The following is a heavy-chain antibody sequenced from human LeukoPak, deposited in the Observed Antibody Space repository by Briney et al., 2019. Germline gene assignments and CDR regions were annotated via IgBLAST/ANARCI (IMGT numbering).Heavy chain of an antibody. CDR2: IYYSGST. Sequence: SETLSLNCTVSGGSISSGGYYWSWIRQHPGKGLEWIGYIYYSGSTYYNPSLKSRVTISVDTSKNQFSLKLSSVTAADTAVYYCARGARPVKTDYWGQGTLVTVSS. J-gene: IGHJ4*02. D-gene: IGHD2-2*01. CDR1: GGSISSGGYY. V-gene: IGHV4-31*03. CDR3: ARGARPVKTDY.